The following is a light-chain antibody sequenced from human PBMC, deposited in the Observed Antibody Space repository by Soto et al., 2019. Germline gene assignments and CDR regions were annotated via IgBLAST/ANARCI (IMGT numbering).Light chain of an antibody. Sequence: QSVLTQPASVSGSPGQSITISCTGTSSDIGSYNYVSWYQHHPGKAPKLVLYDVTNRPSGVSDRFSGSKSGYTASLTISGLQTEDEAHYYCSSYASSNTLVLGGGTQLTVL. CDR3: SSYASSNTLV. J-gene: IGLJ3*02. V-gene: IGLV2-14*03. CDR2: DVT. CDR1: SSDIGSYNY.